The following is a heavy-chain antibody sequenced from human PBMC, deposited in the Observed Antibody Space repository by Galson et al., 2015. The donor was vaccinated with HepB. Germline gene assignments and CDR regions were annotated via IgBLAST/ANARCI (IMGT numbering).Heavy chain of an antibody. D-gene: IGHD2-15*01. CDR1: GYTFTNYG. V-gene: IGHV1-18*01. J-gene: IGHJ4*02. CDR2: ISGYSGKT. Sequence: SCKASGYTFTNYGISWVRQAPGQGLEWMGWISGYSGKTNYAQNLQGRVTMTTDTSTSTAYMELRSLRSDDTALYYCARDSLSQMDFDHWGQGTLVTVSS. CDR3: ARDSLSQMDFDH.